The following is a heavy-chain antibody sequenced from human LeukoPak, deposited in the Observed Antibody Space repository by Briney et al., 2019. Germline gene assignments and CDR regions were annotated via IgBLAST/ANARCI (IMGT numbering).Heavy chain of an antibody. CDR2: IYTDGSST. CDR1: GFSFRSYW. J-gene: IGHJ4*02. CDR3: TRGGTTFDY. V-gene: IGHV3-74*01. D-gene: IGHD1-1*01. Sequence: GGSLRLSCAASGFSFRSYWMHWVRLPPGKGLVWVSRIYTDGSSTAYADSVKGRFTISRDNAKNTLYLQMYSLRAEDTAIYYCTRGGTTFDYWGQGTLVTVSS.